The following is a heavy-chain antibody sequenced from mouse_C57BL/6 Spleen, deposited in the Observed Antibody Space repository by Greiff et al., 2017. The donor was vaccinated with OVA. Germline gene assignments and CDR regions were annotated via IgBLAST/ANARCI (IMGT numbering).Heavy chain of an antibody. V-gene: IGHV1-82*01. Sequence: QVQLKESGPELVKPGASVKISCKASGYAFSSSWMNWVKQRPGKGLEWIGRLYPGDGDTNYNGKFKGKATLTADKSSSTAYMQLSSLTSEDSAVYFCARGYGSIHWYFDVWGTGTTVTVSS. J-gene: IGHJ1*03. CDR3: ARGYGSIHWYFDV. CDR1: GYAFSSSW. CDR2: LYPGDGDT. D-gene: IGHD1-1*01.